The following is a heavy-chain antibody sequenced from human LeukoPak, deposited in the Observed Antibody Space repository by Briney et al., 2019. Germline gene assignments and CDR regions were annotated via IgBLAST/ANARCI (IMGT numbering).Heavy chain of an antibody. J-gene: IGHJ4*02. D-gene: IGHD3-10*01. Sequence: SETLSLTCTVSGGSISSYYWSWIRQPPGKGLEWIGYIYYSGSTNYNPSLKSRVTISVDTSKNQFSLKLSSVTAADTAVYYCARDLGYYYGSGSYYSHFDYWGQGTLVTVSS. V-gene: IGHV4-59*12. CDR2: IYYSGST. CDR1: GGSISSYY. CDR3: ARDLGYYYGSGSYYSHFDY.